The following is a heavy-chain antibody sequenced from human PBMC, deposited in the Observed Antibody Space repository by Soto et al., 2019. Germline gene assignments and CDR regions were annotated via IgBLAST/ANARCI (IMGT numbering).Heavy chain of an antibody. J-gene: IGHJ4*02. D-gene: IGHD6-13*01. CDR3: ARLYSSSWCGPGRY. Sequence: EVQLVESGGGVVRPGGSLRLSCAASGFTFDDYGMSWVRQAPGKGLEWVYGINWNGGSTGYADSVKGRFTISRDNAKNSLYLQMNRLRAEDTALYYCARLYSSSWCGPGRYWGQGTLVTVSS. V-gene: IGHV3-20*04. CDR2: INWNGGST. CDR1: GFTFDDYG.